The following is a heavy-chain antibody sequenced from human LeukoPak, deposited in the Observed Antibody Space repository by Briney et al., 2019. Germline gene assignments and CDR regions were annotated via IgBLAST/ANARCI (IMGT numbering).Heavy chain of an antibody. D-gene: IGHD3-10*01. CDR3: ASTDLRGVTARDY. CDR2: IIPIFGTA. Sequence: SVKVSCKASGGTFNSYAISWVRQAPGQGLEWMGGIIPIFGTANYAQKFQGRVTITADESTSTAYMELSSLRSEDTAVYYCASTDLRGVTARDYWGQGPLVTVSS. V-gene: IGHV1-69*01. CDR1: GGTFNSYA. J-gene: IGHJ4*02.